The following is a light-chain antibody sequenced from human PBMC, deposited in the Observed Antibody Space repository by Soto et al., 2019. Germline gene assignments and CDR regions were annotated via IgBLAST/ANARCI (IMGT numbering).Light chain of an antibody. J-gene: IGKJ5*01. CDR2: DAS. V-gene: IGKV3-11*01. CDR1: QSVSSY. CDR3: QQRGTWPSGIT. Sequence: EIVLTQAPATRSLPPLERATLSCMAIQSVSSYFAWYQQKPGQGPRLLIYDASNRATGIPARFSGSGSGTDFNLTISSLEPEAFAVYYCQQRGTWPSGITFGQGTRLEIK.